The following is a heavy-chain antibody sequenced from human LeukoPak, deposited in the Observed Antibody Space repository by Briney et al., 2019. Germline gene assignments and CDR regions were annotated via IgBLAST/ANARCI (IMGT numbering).Heavy chain of an antibody. CDR1: GYSFTSYW. J-gene: IGHJ4*02. CDR3: TRRPRNSSGWFDY. D-gene: IGHD6-19*01. Sequence: GESLKISCKGSGYSFTSYWIGWVRHMPRKGLEWMGIIYPGDSDTRYSPPFQGQVTISADKTIPTAHLQWNSLTSSDTTTHYFTRRPRNSSGWFDYWGQGTLVTVSS. CDR2: IYPGDSDT. V-gene: IGHV5-51*01.